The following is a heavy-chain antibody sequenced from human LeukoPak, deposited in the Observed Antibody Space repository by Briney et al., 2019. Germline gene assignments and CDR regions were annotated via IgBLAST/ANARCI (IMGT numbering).Heavy chain of an antibody. CDR3: ARDKVGAAHYYYYYMDV. Sequence: GGSLRLSCAASGFTFSNYAMSWVRQAPGKGLEWVSYISSSGSTIYYADSVKGRFTISRDNAKNSLYLQMNSLRAEDTAVYYCARDKVGAAHYYYYYMDVWGKGTTVTVSS. J-gene: IGHJ6*03. V-gene: IGHV3-11*04. CDR2: ISSSGSTI. D-gene: IGHD1-26*01. CDR1: GFTFSNYA.